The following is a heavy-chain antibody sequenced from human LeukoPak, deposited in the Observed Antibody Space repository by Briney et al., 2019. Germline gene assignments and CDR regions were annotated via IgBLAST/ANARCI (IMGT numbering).Heavy chain of an antibody. J-gene: IGHJ6*02. CDR1: GGSISSYY. CDR3: ARVNIAAAGIYYYGMDV. D-gene: IGHD6-13*01. Sequence: SETLSLTCTVSGGSISSYYWSWIRQPPGKGLEWIGYIYYSGSTNYNPSLKSRVTISVDTSKNQFSLKLSSVTAADTAVYYCARVNIAAAGIYYYGMDVWGQGTTVTVSS. CDR2: IYYSGST. V-gene: IGHV4-59*01.